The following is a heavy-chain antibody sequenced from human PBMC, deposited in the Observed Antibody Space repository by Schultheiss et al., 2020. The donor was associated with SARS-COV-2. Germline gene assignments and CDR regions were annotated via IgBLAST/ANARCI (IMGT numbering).Heavy chain of an antibody. CDR3: ARGSPSMVTSAYYYYGMDV. Sequence: GGSLRLSCAASGFTFSSYAMHWVRQAPGKGLEWVSGISWNSGSIGYADSVKGRFTISRDNSKNTLYLQMNSLRAEDTAVYYCARGSPSMVTSAYYYYGMDVWGQGTTVTVSS. V-gene: IGHV3-9*01. J-gene: IGHJ6*02. D-gene: IGHD5-18*01. CDR1: GFTFSSYA. CDR2: ISWNSGSI.